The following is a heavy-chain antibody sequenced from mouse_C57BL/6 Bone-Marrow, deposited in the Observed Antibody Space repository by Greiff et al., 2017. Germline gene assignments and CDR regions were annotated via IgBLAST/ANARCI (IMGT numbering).Heavy chain of an antibody. Sequence: QVQLQQSGAELARPGASVKLSCKASGYTFTSYGISWVKQRTGQGLKWIGEIYPRSGNTYYNEKFKGKATLTADKSSSTAYMELRSLTSEDSAVYFCARRGGAMDYWGQGTSVTVSS. J-gene: IGHJ4*01. CDR2: IYPRSGNT. CDR1: GYTFTSYG. V-gene: IGHV1-81*01. CDR3: ARRGGAMDY.